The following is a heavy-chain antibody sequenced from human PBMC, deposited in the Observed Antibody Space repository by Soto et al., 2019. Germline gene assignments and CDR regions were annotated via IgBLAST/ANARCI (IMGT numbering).Heavy chain of an antibody. Sequence: QEQLQQWGAGLLKPSETLSLTCAVYGGFVSSGNYYWSWIRQPPGKGLEWIGEMSHSGGTHFNPSLKSRVTISVDTSKNQFSLKMSSVTAADTALYNCARVERGTATTVVDAFDIWGPGTMVTVSS. V-gene: IGHV4-34*01. J-gene: IGHJ3*02. D-gene: IGHD1-1*01. CDR1: GGFVSSGNYY. CDR3: ARVERGTATTVVDAFDI. CDR2: MSHSGGT.